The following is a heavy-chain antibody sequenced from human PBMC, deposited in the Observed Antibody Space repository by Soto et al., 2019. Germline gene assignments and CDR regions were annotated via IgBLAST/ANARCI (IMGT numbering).Heavy chain of an antibody. CDR1: GDSVSSHSAA. CDR2: TYFRSKWYS. V-gene: IGHV6-1*01. D-gene: IGHD6-19*01. Sequence: SQTLSLTCAISGDSVSSHSAASNCIRKSPSRGLEWLGRTYFRSKWYSDYPLFVKSRININADTSRNQFSLQLRSVTPEDTAVYYCVRDRRAVADYFDYCGQGTPVTVSS. J-gene: IGHJ4*02. CDR3: VRDRRAVADYFDY.